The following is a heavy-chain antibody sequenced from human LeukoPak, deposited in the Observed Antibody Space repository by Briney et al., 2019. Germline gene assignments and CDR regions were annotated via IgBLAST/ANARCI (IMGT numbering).Heavy chain of an antibody. CDR3: ARQQCNGGSCYSRAIWFDP. V-gene: IGHV4-39*01. J-gene: IGHJ5*02. Sequence: SGTLSLTCNVSGGSISSASYYWGWLRQPPGKGLEWIGSIYYTGTTYQSPSLKSRVTISVHTSKNQFSLKLSSVTAADTAVYYCARQQCNGGSCYSRAIWFDPWGQGTLVTVSS. CDR2: IYYTGTT. D-gene: IGHD2-15*01. CDR1: GGSISSASYY.